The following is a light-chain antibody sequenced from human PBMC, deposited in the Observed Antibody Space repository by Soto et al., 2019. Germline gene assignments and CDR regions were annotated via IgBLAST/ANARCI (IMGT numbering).Light chain of an antibody. J-gene: IGLJ1*01. CDR2: EVT. V-gene: IGLV2-14*01. CDR1: SSDVGGYNY. CDR3: SSYTSSSTLVV. Sequence: QSVLTQPASVSGSPGQSITISCTGTSSDVGGYNYVSWYQQHPGKAPKLMIFEVTNRPSGVSNRLSGSKSGNTASLTISGLQAEDEADYYCSSYTSSSTLVVFGTGTKLTVL.